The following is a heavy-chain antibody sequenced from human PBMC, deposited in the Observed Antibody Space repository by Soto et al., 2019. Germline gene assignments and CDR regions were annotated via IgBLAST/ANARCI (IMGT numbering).Heavy chain of an antibody. V-gene: IGHV4-59*08. CDR2: IYYSGST. J-gene: IGHJ3*02. CDR3: ARPEIGIGGDAVDI. D-gene: IGHD1-26*01. Sequence: QVQLQESGPGLVKPSETLSLTCTVSGGSISSYYWSWIRQPPGKGLEWIGYIYYSGSTNYNPSLTGRLTXXVXTXXNQFSLKLSSVTAADTAVYYCARPEIGIGGDAVDIWGQGTMVTVSS. CDR1: GGSISSYY.